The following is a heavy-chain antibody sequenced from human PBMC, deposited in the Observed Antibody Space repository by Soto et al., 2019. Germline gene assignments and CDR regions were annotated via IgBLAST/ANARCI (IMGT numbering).Heavy chain of an antibody. D-gene: IGHD2-8*02. CDR1: GGSFSGYY. Sequence: QVQIQHWGAGLLKPSEPLSLTCAVYGGSFSGYYWTWIRQPPGTGLEWIGEINHSGSTNYNPSLKSRVTISVDTSKNQFSLKLTSVTAADTAVYYCARDKITGLFDYWGQGTLVTVSS. CDR2: INHSGST. CDR3: ARDKITGLFDY. J-gene: IGHJ4*02. V-gene: IGHV4-34*01.